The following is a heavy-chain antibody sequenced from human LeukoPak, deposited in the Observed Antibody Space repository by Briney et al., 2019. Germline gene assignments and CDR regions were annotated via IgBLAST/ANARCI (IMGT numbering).Heavy chain of an antibody. D-gene: IGHD2-21*01. CDR3: MSMSVQNCFGDCYGRS. Sequence: GGSLRLSCAASGFTFSGSAMHWVRQASGRGLEWVGRIRTKTNNYATAYAASVNGRFTGSGDDSKNTAYLQMNSLRTEDTAIYYCMSMSVQNCFGDCYGRSWGQGTLVTVSS. J-gene: IGHJ4*02. V-gene: IGHV3-73*01. CDR1: GFTFSGSA. CDR2: IRTKTNNYAT.